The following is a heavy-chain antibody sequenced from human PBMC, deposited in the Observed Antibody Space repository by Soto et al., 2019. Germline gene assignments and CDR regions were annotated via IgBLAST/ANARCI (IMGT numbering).Heavy chain of an antibody. CDR2: INPNSGGT. J-gene: IGHJ6*02. D-gene: IGHD1-1*01. V-gene: IGHV1-2*04. Sequence: ASVKVSCKASGYTFTGYYIHWVRQAPGQGLERMGWINPNSGGTNYAQKFQGWVTMTRDTSISTAYMELSRLRSDDTAVYYCAREGVQLYYYGMDVWGQGTTVTVSS. CDR1: GYTFTGYY. CDR3: AREGVQLYYYGMDV.